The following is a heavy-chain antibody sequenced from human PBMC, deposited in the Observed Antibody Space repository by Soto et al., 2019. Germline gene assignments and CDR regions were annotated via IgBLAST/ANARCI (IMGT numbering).Heavy chain of an antibody. D-gene: IGHD2-8*02. CDR2: TYYRSKWYD. Sequence: PSQTLSLTCVISGDSVSSNSAAWNWIRQSPSRGLEWLGRTYYRSKWYDDYAVSVKSRITINPDTSKNQFSLHLNSVTPEDAAVYYCARGVLSGRPRDLYYYMDVWGKGTTVTVSS. CDR1: GDSVSSNSAA. V-gene: IGHV6-1*01. CDR3: ARGVLSGRPRDLYYYMDV. J-gene: IGHJ6*03.